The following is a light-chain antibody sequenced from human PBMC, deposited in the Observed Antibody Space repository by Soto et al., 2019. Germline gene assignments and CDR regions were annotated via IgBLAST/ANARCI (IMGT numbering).Light chain of an antibody. CDR3: CSYAGSYNYV. V-gene: IGLV2-11*01. CDR1: SSDVGGYNY. CDR2: DVS. Sequence: QSALTQPRSVSRSPGQSVTISCTGTSSDVGGYNYVSWYQQYPGKAPQLMIYDVSKRPSGVPDRFSGSKSGNTASLTIYGLQAEDEADYYCCSYAGSYNYVFGTGTKLTVL. J-gene: IGLJ1*01.